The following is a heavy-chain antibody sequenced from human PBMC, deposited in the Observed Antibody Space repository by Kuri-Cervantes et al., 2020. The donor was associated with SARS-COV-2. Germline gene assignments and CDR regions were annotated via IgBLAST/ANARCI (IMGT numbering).Heavy chain of an antibody. CDR2: IYYSGST. CDR1: GGSISRYY. D-gene: IGHD5-18*01. J-gene: IGHJ2*01. CDR3: ARTARHFDL. V-gene: IGHV4-59*12. Sequence: GSLRLSCTVSGGSISRYYWSWIRQPPGKGLEWIGYIYYSGSTNYNPSLKSRVTISVDTSQNQFSLKLSSVTAADTAVYYCARTARHFDLWGRGTLVTVSS.